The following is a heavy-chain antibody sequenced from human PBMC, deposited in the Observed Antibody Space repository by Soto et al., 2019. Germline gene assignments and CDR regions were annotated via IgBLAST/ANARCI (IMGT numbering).Heavy chain of an antibody. CDR2: TIPMFGTT. CDR3: TRCGIRYHSIGEYLGIDGMDV. Sequence: QVQLVQSGAEVKKPESSVRVSCKASGGTFNSYAITWVRQAPGQGLEWMGGTIPMFGTTNYAETFQGRVTISADESTNTAYMELSSLRSEDTAVYYCTRCGIRYHSIGEYLGIDGMDVWGQGTTVIVSS. CDR1: GGTFNSYA. D-gene: IGHD6-19*01. J-gene: IGHJ6*02. V-gene: IGHV1-69*12.